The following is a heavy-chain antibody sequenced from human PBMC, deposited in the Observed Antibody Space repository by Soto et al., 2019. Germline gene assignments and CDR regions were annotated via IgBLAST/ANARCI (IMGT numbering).Heavy chain of an antibody. CDR1: GGSISSYS. Sequence: SETLSLTCTVSGGSISSYSWSWIRQPPGKGLEWIGYIYHSGNTYYNPSLKSRVTISVDTSKNQFSLKLSSVTAADTAVYYCARVDSSGYQPFDYWGQGTLVTVSS. V-gene: IGHV4-30-2*05. CDR2: IYHSGNT. CDR3: ARVDSSGYQPFDY. D-gene: IGHD3-22*01. J-gene: IGHJ4*02.